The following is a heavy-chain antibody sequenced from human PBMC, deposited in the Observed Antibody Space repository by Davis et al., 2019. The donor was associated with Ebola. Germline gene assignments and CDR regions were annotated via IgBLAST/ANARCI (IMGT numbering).Heavy chain of an antibody. J-gene: IGHJ3*02. CDR1: GDSMKTYL. V-gene: IGHV4-59*01. D-gene: IGHD4-23*01. CDR2: IFYSGST. CDR3: ARNSDYGGNDVFDN. Sequence: SDLLSLTFPPPGDSMKTYLWSWTRQPPGKGLEWIGYIFYSGSTTYNPSLKSRVTMSTDTSKKQFSLRVNSVTPAGTAVYYCARNSDYGGNDVFDNWGQGTMVTVSS.